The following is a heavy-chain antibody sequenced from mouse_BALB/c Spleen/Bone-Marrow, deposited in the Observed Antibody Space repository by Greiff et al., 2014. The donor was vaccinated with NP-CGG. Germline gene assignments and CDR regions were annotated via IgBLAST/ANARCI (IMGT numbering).Heavy chain of an antibody. V-gene: IGHV1S81*02. CDR2: INHSNGYT. Sequence: QVQLQQSGAELVKPGASVKLSCKASGYTFTSYYMYWVKQRPGQGLEWIGEINHSNGYTNSNEKFKSKATLTVDKSSSTAYMQLSSLTSEDSAVYYCTREGAYWGQGTLVTVSA. CDR3: TREGAY. J-gene: IGHJ3*01. CDR1: GYTFTSYY.